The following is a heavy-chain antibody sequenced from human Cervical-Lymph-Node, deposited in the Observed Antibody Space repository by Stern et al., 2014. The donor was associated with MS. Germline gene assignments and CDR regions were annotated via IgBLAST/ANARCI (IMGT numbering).Heavy chain of an antibody. CDR3: TRALRIADRPSPGGHWFDP. CDR1: GYIFTDYY. V-gene: IGHV1-2*02. Sequence: VQLVQSGAEVEKPGASVKVSCKASGYIFTDYYLHWVRQAPGQGLEWMGRINPKSGGTSYAQSSQGRVTLTRDTSITTAYMDLSRLTSDDTAVYYCTRALRIADRPSPGGHWFDPWGQGTLVIVSS. J-gene: IGHJ5*02. CDR2: INPKSGGT. D-gene: IGHD6-6*01.